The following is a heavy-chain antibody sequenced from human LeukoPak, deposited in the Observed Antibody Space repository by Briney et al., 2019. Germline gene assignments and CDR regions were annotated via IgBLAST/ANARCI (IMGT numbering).Heavy chain of an antibody. CDR3: AGRAKYYDFWSGYPSDY. V-gene: IGHV4-59*01. CDR1: GGSISSYY. D-gene: IGHD3-3*01. J-gene: IGHJ4*02. Sequence: PSETLSFTCTVSGGSISSYYWSWIRQPPGKGLEWIGYIYYSWGTNYNPSLQSRVTISVDTSKNQFSLKLSSVTAADTAVYYCAGRAKYYDFWSGYPSDYWGQGTLVTVSS. CDR2: IYYSWGT.